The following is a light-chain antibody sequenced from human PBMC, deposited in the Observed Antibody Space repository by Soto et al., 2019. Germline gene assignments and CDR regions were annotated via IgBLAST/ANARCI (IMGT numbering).Light chain of an antibody. CDR3: QQSYSSSWT. CDR1: QSISSY. J-gene: IGKJ1*01. Sequence: DIQMTQSPSSLSASVGDRVTITCRASQSISSYLTLYQQKPGKAPNLLIYAASSLQSGVPSRFSGSGSGTDFTLTISSLQPEDFATYYCQQSYSSSWTFGQGTTVEIK. V-gene: IGKV1-39*01. CDR2: AAS.